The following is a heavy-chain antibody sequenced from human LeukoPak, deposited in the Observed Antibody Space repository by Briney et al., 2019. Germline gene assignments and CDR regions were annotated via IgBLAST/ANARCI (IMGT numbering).Heavy chain of an antibody. J-gene: IGHJ5*02. D-gene: IGHD6-19*01. V-gene: IGHV3-33*01. Sequence: GGSLRLSCAASGFTFSSYGMHWVRQAPGKGLEWVAVIWYDGSNKYYADSVKGRFTIARDNSKNTLYLQMNSLRAEDTAVYYCARSGIAVAARGWFDRWGEGTLVTVSA. CDR1: GFTFSSYG. CDR3: ARSGIAVAARGWFDR. CDR2: IWYDGSNK.